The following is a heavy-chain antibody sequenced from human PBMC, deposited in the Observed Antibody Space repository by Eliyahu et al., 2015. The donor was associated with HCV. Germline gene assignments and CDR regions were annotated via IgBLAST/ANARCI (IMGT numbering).Heavy chain of an antibody. D-gene: IGHD5-24*01. CDR3: ARGATLYSWFDP. CDR1: GYSISSGYY. CDR2: IYHSGST. Sequence: GYSISSGYYWDWIRQPPGKGLEWIGTIYHSGSTYYNPSLKSRVTISVDTSKNQFSLNLSSVTAADTAVYYCARGATLYSWFDPWGQGTLVTVSS. J-gene: IGHJ5*02. V-gene: IGHV4-38-2*02.